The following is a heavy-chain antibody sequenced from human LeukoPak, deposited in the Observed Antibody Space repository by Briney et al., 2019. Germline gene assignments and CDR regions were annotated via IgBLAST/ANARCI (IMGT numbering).Heavy chain of an antibody. V-gene: IGHV4-34*01. J-gene: IGHJ5*02. CDR2: INHSGST. CDR1: GGSFSGYY. Sequence: SETLSLTCAVYGGSFSGYYWSWIRQPPGKGLEWIGEINHSGSTNYNPPLKSRVTISVDTSKNQFSLKLSSVTAADTAVYYCARGTAGPLDPWGQGTLVTVSS. D-gene: IGHD1-14*01. CDR3: ARGTAGPLDP.